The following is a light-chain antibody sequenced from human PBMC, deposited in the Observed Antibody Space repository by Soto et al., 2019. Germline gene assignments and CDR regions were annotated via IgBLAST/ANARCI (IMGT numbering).Light chain of an antibody. J-gene: IGKJ3*01. CDR3: QQYGSSP. CDR1: QSVSSSD. V-gene: IGKV3-20*01. CDR2: GAS. Sequence: EIVLTQSPGTLSLSPGERATLSCRASQSVSSSDLAWYQQKPGQAPRLLIYGASSRATGIPDRFSGSGSGTDFTLTISRLEPEDFAVYYCQQYGSSPFGPGTKVDIK.